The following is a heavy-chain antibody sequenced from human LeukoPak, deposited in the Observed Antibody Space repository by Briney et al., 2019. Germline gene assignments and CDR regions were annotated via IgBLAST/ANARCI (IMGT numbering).Heavy chain of an antibody. CDR2: IRYDATNK. CDR3: AKDRPPGAVVAATSDAFDI. D-gene: IGHD2-15*01. CDR1: GFTFNSYG. Sequence: PGGSLRLSCAASGFTFNSYGMHWVRQAPGRGLQWVAFIRYDATNKYYADSVKGRFTISRDNSKSTLYLQMNSLRAEDTAVYYCAKDRPPGAVVAATSDAFDIWGQGTMVTVSS. J-gene: IGHJ3*02. V-gene: IGHV3-30*02.